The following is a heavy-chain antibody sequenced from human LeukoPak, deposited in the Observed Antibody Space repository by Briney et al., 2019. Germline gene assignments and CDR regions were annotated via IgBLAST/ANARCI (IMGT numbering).Heavy chain of an antibody. J-gene: IGHJ4*02. Sequence: ASVKVSCKASGGTFSSYAISWVRQAPGQGLEWMGRIIPIFGTANYAQKFQGRVTITTDESTSTAYMELSSLRSEDTAVYCCARALYYYDSSGYYGYWGQGTLVTVSS. CDR2: IIPIFGTA. CDR3: ARALYYYDSSGYYGY. D-gene: IGHD3-22*01. V-gene: IGHV1-69*05. CDR1: GGTFSSYA.